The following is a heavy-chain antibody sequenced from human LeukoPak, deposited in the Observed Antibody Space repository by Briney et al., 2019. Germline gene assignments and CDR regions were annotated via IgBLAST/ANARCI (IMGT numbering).Heavy chain of an antibody. Sequence: GGSLRLSCAASGFTFSSYWMHWVRQAPGKGLVWVSRINTDGSSTSYADSVEGRFTVSRDNSKNTLYLQMNSLRPEDTAVYYCARELNGYGYYFFDYWGPGTLVTVSS. D-gene: IGHD3-16*01. J-gene: IGHJ4*02. CDR2: INTDGSST. CDR3: ARELNGYGYYFFDY. CDR1: GFTFSSYW. V-gene: IGHV3-74*01.